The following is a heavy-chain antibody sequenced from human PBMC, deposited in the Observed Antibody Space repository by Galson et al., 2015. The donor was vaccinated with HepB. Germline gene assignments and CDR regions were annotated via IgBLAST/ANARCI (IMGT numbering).Heavy chain of an antibody. CDR2: TYYRSKWSN. Sequence: CAISGDSVSSDSVAWNRIRQSPSRGLEWLGRTYYRSKWSNDYAVSVKSRITINPDTSKNQFSLQLNSVTPEDTAVYYCARAYSRIWFASDAFDIWGQGTMVTVSS. CDR1: GDSVSSDSVA. CDR3: ARAYSRIWFASDAFDI. D-gene: IGHD6-13*01. V-gene: IGHV6-1*01. J-gene: IGHJ3*02.